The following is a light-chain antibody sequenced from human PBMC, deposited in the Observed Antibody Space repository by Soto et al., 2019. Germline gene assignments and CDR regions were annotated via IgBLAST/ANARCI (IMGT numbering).Light chain of an antibody. CDR2: DAS. Sequence: ELVLPQSPATLSLSPGERTTLSCRASQSVSSYLAWYQQKPCQAPRLLIYDASNRATGIPARFSGSGSGTDFTLTISSLEPEDCAVYYCQHRSNWPLYTFGQGTKLEIK. CDR1: QSVSSY. V-gene: IGKV3-11*01. J-gene: IGKJ2*01. CDR3: QHRSNWPLYT.